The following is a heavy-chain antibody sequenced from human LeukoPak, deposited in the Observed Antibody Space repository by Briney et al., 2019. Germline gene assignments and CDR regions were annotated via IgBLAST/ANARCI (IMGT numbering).Heavy chain of an antibody. CDR2: IYHSGST. J-gene: IGHJ5*02. Sequence: KPSETLSLTCAVSGGSISSGGYSWSWIRQPPGKGLEWIGYIYHSGSTYYNPSLKSRVTISVDRSKNQFSLKLSSVTAADTAVYYCARAGYHPRRGAWFDPWGQGTLVTVSS. CDR3: ARAGYHPRRGAWFDP. D-gene: IGHD2-2*01. CDR1: GGSISSGGYS. V-gene: IGHV4-30-2*01.